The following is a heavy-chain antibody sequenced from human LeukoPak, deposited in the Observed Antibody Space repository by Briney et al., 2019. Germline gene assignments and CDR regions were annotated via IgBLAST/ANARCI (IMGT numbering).Heavy chain of an antibody. CDR1: GYTFTGYY. D-gene: IGHD3-3*01. Sequence: GASVTVSCKASGYTFTGYYMHWVRQAPGQGLEWMGWINPNSGGTNYAQKFQGRVTMTRDTSISTAYMELSRLRSDDTAVYYCARGGPTIFGVVIMPYYYYGMDVWGQGTTVTVSS. J-gene: IGHJ6*02. CDR2: INPNSGGT. CDR3: ARGGPTIFGVVIMPYYYYGMDV. V-gene: IGHV1-2*02.